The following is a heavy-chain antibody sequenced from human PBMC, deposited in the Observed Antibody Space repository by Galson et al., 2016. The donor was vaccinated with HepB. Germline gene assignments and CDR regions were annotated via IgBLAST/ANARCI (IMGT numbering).Heavy chain of an antibody. V-gene: IGHV3-30*18. D-gene: IGHD3-3*01. J-gene: IGHJ4*02. CDR3: AKDFPREDYEFWSGYYFPDY. CDR1: GFTFSSYG. CDR2: ISYDGSDK. Sequence: SLRLSCAASGFTFSSYGMHWVRQAPGKGLEWVAVISYDGSDKYYADSVKGRFTISRDFSKSTLYLQMNSLRAEDTAVYYCAKDFPREDYEFWSGYYFPDYWGQGTLVTVSS.